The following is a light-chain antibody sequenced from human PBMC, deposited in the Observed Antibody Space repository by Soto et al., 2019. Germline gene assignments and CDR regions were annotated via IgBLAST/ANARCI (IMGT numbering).Light chain of an antibody. CDR2: AAS. V-gene: IGKV1-27*01. J-gene: IGKJ3*01. Sequence: DIRMTQSPSSLSASVGDRVTITCRASQDINNNLAWYQQKPGQVPKVLIYAASTLQSGVPSRFSGSGSGTDFTLTITSLQPEDVATYYCQNYNSASETFGPGTKVDI. CDR3: QNYNSASET. CDR1: QDINNN.